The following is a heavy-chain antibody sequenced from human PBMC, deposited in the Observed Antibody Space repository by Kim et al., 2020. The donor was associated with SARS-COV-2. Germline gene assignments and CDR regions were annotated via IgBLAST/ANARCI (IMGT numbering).Heavy chain of an antibody. D-gene: IGHD2-15*01. J-gene: IGHJ4*02. CDR3: AAYCSGGSCYSFFDH. CDR2: ISYSGNT. CDR1: GGSISSSSYY. Sequence: SETLSLTCTVSGGSISSSSYYWGWIRQPPGKGLEWIGSISYSGNTYFNPSLKSRVTISVDTSKTQFSLKLSSVTAAETAVYYCAAYCSGGSCYSFFDHWGQGTLVTVSS. V-gene: IGHV4-39*01.